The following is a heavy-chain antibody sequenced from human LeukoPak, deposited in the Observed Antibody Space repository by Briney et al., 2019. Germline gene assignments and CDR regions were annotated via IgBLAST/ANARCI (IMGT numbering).Heavy chain of an antibody. CDR2: IYHGGST. J-gene: IGHJ3*02. CDR1: GGSISSGTYS. V-gene: IGHV4-30-2*01. Sequence: TLSLTCTVSGGSISSGTYSWSWIRQPPGKGLEWIGYIYHGGSTYYNPSLKSRVTITGDRSRNQFSLNLSSVTAADTAVYYCARVGPYDAFDIWGQGTMVTVSS. CDR3: ARVGPYDAFDI.